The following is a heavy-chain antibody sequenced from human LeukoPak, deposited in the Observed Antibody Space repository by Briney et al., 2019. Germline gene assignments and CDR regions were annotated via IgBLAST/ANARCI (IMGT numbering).Heavy chain of an antibody. V-gene: IGHV3-48*01. J-gene: IGHJ3*02. CDR3: ASPLGSTFHI. Sequence: ETLSHTCTVSGGSISSSSYYWGWIRQAPGKGLEWLSYISDNNSTMAYANSVKGRFTISRDNAKNSLYLQMNSLRAEDTAVYYCASPLGSTFHIWGQGTVVTVSS. CDR2: ISDNNSTM. D-gene: IGHD1-26*01. CDR1: GGSISSSS.